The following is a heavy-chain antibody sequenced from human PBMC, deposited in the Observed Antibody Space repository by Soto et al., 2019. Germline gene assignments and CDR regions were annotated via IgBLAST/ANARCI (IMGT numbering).Heavy chain of an antibody. CDR3: AREYYDILTCYYNFDY. J-gene: IGHJ4*01. D-gene: IGHD3-9*01. CDR2: IYTSGST. Sequence: KASETLSLTCTVSGGSISSYYWSWIRQPAGKGLEWIGRIYTSGSTNYNPSLKSRVTMSVDTSKNQFSLKLSSVTAADTAVYYCAREYYDILTCYYNFDYWGQGTLVTVS. V-gene: IGHV4-4*07. CDR1: GGSISSYY.